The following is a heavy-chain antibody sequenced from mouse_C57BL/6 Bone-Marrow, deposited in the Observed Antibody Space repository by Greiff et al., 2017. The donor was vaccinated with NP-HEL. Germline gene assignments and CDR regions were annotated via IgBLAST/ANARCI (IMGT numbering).Heavy chain of an antibody. Sequence: QVQLQQPGAELVKPGASVKLSCKASGYTFTSYWMHWVKQRPGQGLEWIGMIHPNSGSTNYNEKFKSKATLTVDKSSSTAYMQLSSLTSEDSAVYYCARGAELYYGSSYWYFDVWGTGTTVTVSS. D-gene: IGHD1-1*01. V-gene: IGHV1-64*01. CDR3: ARGAELYYGSSYWYFDV. J-gene: IGHJ1*03. CDR1: GYTFTSYW. CDR2: IHPNSGST.